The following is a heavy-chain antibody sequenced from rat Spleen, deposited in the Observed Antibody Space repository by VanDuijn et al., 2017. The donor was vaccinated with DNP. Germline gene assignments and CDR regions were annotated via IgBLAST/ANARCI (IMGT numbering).Heavy chain of an antibody. J-gene: IGHJ3*01. CDR1: GFSLTSYT. CDR2: ISSGGNT. D-gene: IGHD1-3*01. CDR3: TREGSLAMDA. Sequence: QVQLKESGPGLVQPSQTLSLTCTVSGFSLTSYTVHWVRQPPGKGLEWIAAISSGGNTYYNSVLKSRLSVSRDPSKSQVFLKMNSLQTEDTAIYYCTREGSLAMDAWGQGTLVTVSS. V-gene: IGHV2-6*01.